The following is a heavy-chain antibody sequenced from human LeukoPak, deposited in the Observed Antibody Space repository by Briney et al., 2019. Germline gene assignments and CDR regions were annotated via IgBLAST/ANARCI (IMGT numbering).Heavy chain of an antibody. CDR3: ARGGSNWYGFDP. CDR2: IYTSGST. Sequence: SETLSLTCTVSGGSVSSYYWSWIRQPAGKGLEWIGRIYTSGSTNHNPSLKSRVTMSVDTSKNQFSLKLSSVTAADTAVYFCARGGSNWYGFDPWGQGMLVTVSS. D-gene: IGHD6-13*01. CDR1: GGSVSSYY. V-gene: IGHV4-4*07. J-gene: IGHJ5*02.